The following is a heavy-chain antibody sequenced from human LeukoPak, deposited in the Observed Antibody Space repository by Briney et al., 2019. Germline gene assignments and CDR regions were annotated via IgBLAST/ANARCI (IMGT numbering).Heavy chain of an antibody. CDR3: ARQGYYYDSSGYYNAPHDAFDI. J-gene: IGHJ3*02. V-gene: IGHV3-23*01. D-gene: IGHD3-22*01. CDR1: GFTLSSYG. Sequence: GGTLRLSCAASGFTLSSYGMSWVRQAPGKGLEWVSAISGSGGSTYYADSVKGRFTISRDNSKNTLYLQMNSLRAEDTAVYYCARQGYYYDSSGYYNAPHDAFDIWGQGTMVTVSS. CDR2: ISGSGGST.